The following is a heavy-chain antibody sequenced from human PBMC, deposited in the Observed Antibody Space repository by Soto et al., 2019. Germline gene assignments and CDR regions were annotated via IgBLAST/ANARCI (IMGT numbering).Heavy chain of an antibody. Sequence: QVQLVESGGGVVQPGRSLRLSCAASGFAFSSYAMHWVRQAPGKGLEWVAVISYDGSNKYYADSVKGRFTISRDNSKNKLYLQMNSLRADDTAVYYCARDLSGSGDWGQGTLVTVSS. D-gene: IGHD3-10*01. CDR2: ISYDGSNK. J-gene: IGHJ4*02. V-gene: IGHV3-30-3*01. CDR3: ARDLSGSGD. CDR1: GFAFSSYA.